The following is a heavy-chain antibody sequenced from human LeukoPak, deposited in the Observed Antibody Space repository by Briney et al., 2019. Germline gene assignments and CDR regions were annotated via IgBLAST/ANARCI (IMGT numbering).Heavy chain of an antibody. Sequence: PSETLSLTCTVSGGSISSSSYYWGWIRQPPGKGLEWIGSIYYSGSTYYNPSLKSRVTISVDTSKNQFSLKLSSVTAADTAVYYRARHDFWSGYYPTFAYWGQGTLVTVSS. CDR2: IYYSGST. J-gene: IGHJ4*02. CDR3: ARHDFWSGYYPTFAY. CDR1: GGSISSSSYY. V-gene: IGHV4-39*01. D-gene: IGHD3-3*01.